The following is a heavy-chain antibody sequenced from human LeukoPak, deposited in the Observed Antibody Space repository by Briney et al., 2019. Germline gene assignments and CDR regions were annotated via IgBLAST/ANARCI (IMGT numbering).Heavy chain of an antibody. D-gene: IGHD5-12*01. Sequence: GASVKVSCKASGHTFTSYAMHWVRQAPGQRLEWMGWINAGNGNTKYSQKFQGRVTITRDTSASTAYMELSSLRSEDTAVYYCAIPGGYDSWYFDYWGQGTLVTVSS. CDR3: AIPGGYDSWYFDY. CDR1: GHTFTSYA. V-gene: IGHV1-3*01. J-gene: IGHJ4*02. CDR2: INAGNGNT.